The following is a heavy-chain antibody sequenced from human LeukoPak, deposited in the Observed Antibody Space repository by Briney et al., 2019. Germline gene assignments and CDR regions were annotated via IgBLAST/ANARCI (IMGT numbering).Heavy chain of an antibody. D-gene: IGHD6-19*01. J-gene: IGHJ4*02. CDR2: IYSSGST. CDR3: ARRAVAENYFDY. V-gene: IGHV4-59*08. Sequence: SETLSLTCTVSGGSITSYYWSWIRQPPGKGLEWIGYIYSSGSTTYNPSLRSRVTISVDTSKNQFSLRLTSVTAADTAVYYCARRAVAENYFDYWGQGALVTDSS. CDR1: GGSITSYY.